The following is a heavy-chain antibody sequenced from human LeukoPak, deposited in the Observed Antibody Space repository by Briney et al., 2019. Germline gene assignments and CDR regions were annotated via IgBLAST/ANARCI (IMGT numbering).Heavy chain of an antibody. CDR2: IYHSGST. CDR1: GYYISSGYY. J-gene: IGHJ4*02. CDR3: ARGSYFDWLFPFYY. Sequence: SETLSLTCTVSGYYISSGYYWGWIRQPPGKGLEWIGSIYHSGSTYYTPSLKSRVTISVDTSKNQFSLKLSSVTAADTAVYYCARGSYFDWLFPFYYWGQGTLVTVSS. V-gene: IGHV4-38-2*02. D-gene: IGHD3-9*01.